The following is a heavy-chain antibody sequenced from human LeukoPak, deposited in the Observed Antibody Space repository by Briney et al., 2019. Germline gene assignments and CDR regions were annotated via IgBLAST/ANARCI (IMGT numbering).Heavy chain of an antibody. CDR1: GYTFTSYD. CDR2: MNPNSGNT. J-gene: IGHJ6*03. CDR3: ARGRQRWLQLVLRYYYYMDV. Sequence: ASVKVSCKASGYTFTSYDINWVRQATGQGLEWMGWMNPNSGNTGYAQKFQGRVTITRNTSISTAYMELSSLRSEDTAVYYCARGRQRWLQLVLRYYYYMDVWGKGTTVTVSS. D-gene: IGHD5-24*01. V-gene: IGHV1-8*03.